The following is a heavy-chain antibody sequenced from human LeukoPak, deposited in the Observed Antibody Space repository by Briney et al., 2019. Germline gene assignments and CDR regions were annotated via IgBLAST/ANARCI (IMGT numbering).Heavy chain of an antibody. V-gene: IGHV7-4-1*02. Sequence: ASVKASCKASGYTFTSYAMNWVRQAPGQRLEWMGWINTNTGNPTYAQGFTGRFVFSLDTSVSTAYLQISSLKAEDTAVYYCARDAIGDSSQEYDYWGQGTLVTVSS. CDR2: INTNTGNP. J-gene: IGHJ4*02. CDR1: GYTFTSYA. D-gene: IGHD6-13*01. CDR3: ARDAIGDSSQEYDY.